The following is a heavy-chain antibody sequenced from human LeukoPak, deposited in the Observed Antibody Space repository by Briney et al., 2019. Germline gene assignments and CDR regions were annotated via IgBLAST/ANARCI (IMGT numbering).Heavy chain of an antibody. CDR2: IIPILGIA. J-gene: IGHJ4*02. Sequence: ASVKVSCKASGGTFSSYAISWVRQAPGQGLEWMGRIIPILGIANYAQKFQGRVTITADKSTSTAYMELSSLRSEDTAVYYCARRDYGSGSYNYFDYWGQGTLVTVSS. D-gene: IGHD3-10*01. V-gene: IGHV1-69*04. CDR3: ARRDYGSGSYNYFDY. CDR1: GGTFSSYA.